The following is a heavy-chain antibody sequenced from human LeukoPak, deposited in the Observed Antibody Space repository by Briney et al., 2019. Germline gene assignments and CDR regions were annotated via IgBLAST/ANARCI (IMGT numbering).Heavy chain of an antibody. CDR2: ISSRSSYT. CDR3: ASSLTPGDGYNSRPFDY. D-gene: IGHD5-24*01. V-gene: IGHV3-11*06. Sequence: GGSLRLSCAASGFTFSDYYMGWIRQAPGKGLEWVSYISSRSSYTKYADSVKGRFTISRDNAKNSLHLQMNSLRAEDTAVYYCASSLTPGDGYNSRPFDYWGQGTLVTVSS. CDR1: GFTFSDYY. J-gene: IGHJ4*02.